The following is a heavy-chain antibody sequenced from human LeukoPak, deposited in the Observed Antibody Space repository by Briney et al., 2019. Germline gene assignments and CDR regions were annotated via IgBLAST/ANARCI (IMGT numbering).Heavy chain of an antibody. CDR3: ARYIVVVVAAYNWFDP. CDR1: GGSISSGDYY. V-gene: IGHV4-30-4*01. CDR2: IYYSGST. J-gene: IGHJ5*02. D-gene: IGHD2-15*01. Sequence: PSETLSLTCTVSGGSISSGDYYWSWIRQPPGKGLEWIGYIYYSGSTYYNPSLKSRVTISVDTSKNQFSLKLSSVTAADTAVYYCARYIVVVVAAYNWFDPWGQGTLVTVSS.